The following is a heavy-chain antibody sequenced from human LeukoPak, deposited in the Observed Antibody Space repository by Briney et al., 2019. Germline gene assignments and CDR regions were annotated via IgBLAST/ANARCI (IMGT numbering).Heavy chain of an antibody. J-gene: IGHJ3*02. CDR2: ISTDGSST. D-gene: IGHD6-6*01. CDR1: GFTFSRYW. Sequence: GGSLRLSCAASGFTFSRYWMHWVRQAPGKGLVWVSRISTDGSSTNSADSVKGRLTISRDNAKNTLYLQMNSLRAEDTAVYYCVREYSSSSGRAFDIWGQGTMVTVSP. V-gene: IGHV3-74*01. CDR3: VREYSSSSGRAFDI.